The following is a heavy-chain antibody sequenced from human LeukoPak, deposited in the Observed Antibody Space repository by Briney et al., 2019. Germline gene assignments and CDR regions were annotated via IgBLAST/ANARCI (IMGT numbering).Heavy chain of an antibody. J-gene: IGHJ5*02. D-gene: IGHD2/OR15-2a*01. CDR2: IYAAGNT. Sequence: GGSLRLSCAASGFTVSSNYVSWVRQGPGKGLEWVSVIYAAGNTYYADPVKGRFTISRDNSKNTLYLQMSSLRAEDTAVYYCARAIQYRFDPWGQGTLVTVSS. CDR3: ARAIQYRFDP. V-gene: IGHV3-66*01. CDR1: GFTVSSNY.